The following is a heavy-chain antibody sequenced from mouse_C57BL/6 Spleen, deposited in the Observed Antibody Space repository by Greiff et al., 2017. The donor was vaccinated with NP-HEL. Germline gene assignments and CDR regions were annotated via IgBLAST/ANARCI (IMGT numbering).Heavy chain of an antibody. D-gene: IGHD1-1*01. V-gene: IGHV1-69*01. CDR3: ARHYGSSPGYFDV. CDR2: IDPSDSYT. J-gene: IGHJ1*03. Sequence: QVQLQQPGAELVMPGASVKLSCKASGYTFTSYWMHWVKQRPGQGLEWIGEIDPSDSYTNYNQKFKGKSTLTVDKSSITAYMQLSSLTSEDSAVYYCARHYGSSPGYFDVWGTGTTVTVSS. CDR1: GYTFTSYW.